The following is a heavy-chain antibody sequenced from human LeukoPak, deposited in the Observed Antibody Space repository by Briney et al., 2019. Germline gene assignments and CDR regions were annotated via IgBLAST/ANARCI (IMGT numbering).Heavy chain of an antibody. V-gene: IGHV3-23*01. CDR1: GFTFSGYA. J-gene: IGHJ4*02. D-gene: IGHD2-15*01. Sequence: GGSLRLSCAVSGFTFSGYAMSWVRQSPGKGLEWVPTISDNGGRTYYADSVKGRFTISRDNSKNTLFLQMNSLRAEDMAVYYCARGSSSYCSGGSCRLLGYWGQGTLVTVSS. CDR2: ISDNGGRT. CDR3: ARGSSSYCSGGSCRLLGY.